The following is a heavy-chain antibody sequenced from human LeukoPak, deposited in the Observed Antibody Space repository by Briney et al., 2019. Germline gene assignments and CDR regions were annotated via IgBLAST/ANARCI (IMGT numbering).Heavy chain of an antibody. V-gene: IGHV4-39*01. CDR3: ARQGVVGATGFDF. Sequence: SETLSLTCSVSGGSFSEISYYWGWIRQPPGKGLEWIGNIYYSGSTYNNPSLESRVVISVDTSRNQFSLELTSVTATDTAVYYCARQGVVGATGFDFWGQGILVTVSS. CDR1: GGSFSEISYY. J-gene: IGHJ4*02. D-gene: IGHD1-26*01. CDR2: IYYSGST.